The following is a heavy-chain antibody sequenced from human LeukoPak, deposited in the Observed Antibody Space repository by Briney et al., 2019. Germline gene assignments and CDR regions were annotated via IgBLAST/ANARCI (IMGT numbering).Heavy chain of an antibody. D-gene: IGHD3-16*01. CDR1: GFTFSSYA. CDR2: ISSNGGST. CDR3: ARVLDYGWFDP. Sequence: GGSLRLSCAASGFTFSSYAMHWVRQAPGKGLEYVSAISSNGGSTYYANSVKGRFTISRDNSKNTLYLQMGSLRAEDTAVYYCARVLDYGWFDPWGQGTLVAVSS. V-gene: IGHV3-64*01. J-gene: IGHJ5*02.